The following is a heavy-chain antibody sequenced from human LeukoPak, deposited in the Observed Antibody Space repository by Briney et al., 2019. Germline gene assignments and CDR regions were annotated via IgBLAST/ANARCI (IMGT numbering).Heavy chain of an antibody. J-gene: IGHJ3*02. Sequence: GGSLRLSCAASGFTVSTNYMSWVRQAPGKGLEWVSLIYSGGGTYYADSVKGRFTISRDNSKNTLYLQMNSLRAEDTAVYYCGRDIVVVPAAIGHDAFDIWGQGTMVTVSS. CDR3: GRDIVVVPAAIGHDAFDI. V-gene: IGHV3-53*01. CDR1: GFTVSTNY. D-gene: IGHD2-2*02. CDR2: IYSGGGT.